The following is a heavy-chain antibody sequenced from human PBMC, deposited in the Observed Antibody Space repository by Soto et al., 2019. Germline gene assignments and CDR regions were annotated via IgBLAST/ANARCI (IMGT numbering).Heavy chain of an antibody. V-gene: IGHV5-51*01. CDR3: ARFRAPRRQLISMSFHL. CDR1: GYDFTNYW. Sequence: PGESLKISCQASGYDFTNYWIAWVRQTPGRGLEWMGMIYPGDSDIRYNPSFRGRVTISVDKSITSAFVQWGSLKASDSAIYYCARFRAPRRQLISMSFHLWGLGTLVTVSS. CDR2: IYPGDSDI. J-gene: IGHJ4*03. D-gene: IGHD6-13*01.